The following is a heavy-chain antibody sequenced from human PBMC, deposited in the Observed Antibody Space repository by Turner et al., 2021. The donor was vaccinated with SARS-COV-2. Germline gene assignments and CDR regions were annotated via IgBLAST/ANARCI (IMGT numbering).Heavy chain of an antibody. CDR3: ARRTQVYFNYGMDV. J-gene: IGHJ6*02. Sequence: QVQLQESGPGLVKPSGTLSLTCAVSGGSISSSNWWSWVRQPPGKGLEWIGEIYHSGNTNYNPSLKSRVTISVDKSKNQFSLKLTSVTAADTAVYFCARRTQVYFNYGMDVWGQGTTVTVSS. V-gene: IGHV4-4*02. D-gene: IGHD2-8*01. CDR2: IYHSGNT. CDR1: GGSISSSNW.